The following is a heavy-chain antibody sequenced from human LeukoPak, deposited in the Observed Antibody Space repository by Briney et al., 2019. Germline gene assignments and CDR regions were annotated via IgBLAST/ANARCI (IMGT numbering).Heavy chain of an antibody. CDR3: ARNQGVYYDSSGYYTPLLFDY. J-gene: IGHJ4*02. D-gene: IGHD3-22*01. Sequence: PSETLSLTCAISDEPFSGYYWGWIRQPPGKGLELIGEINRNGNTDYNPSLKSRVTISVDASKNQFSLKLSSVTAADTAVYYCARNQGVYYDSSGYYTPLLFDYWGQGTLVTVSS. CDR1: DEPFSGYY. CDR2: INRNGNT. V-gene: IGHV4-34*01.